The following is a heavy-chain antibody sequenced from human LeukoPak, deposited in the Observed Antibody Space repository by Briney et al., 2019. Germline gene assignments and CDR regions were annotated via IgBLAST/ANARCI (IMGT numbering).Heavy chain of an antibody. Sequence: SETLSLTCTVSGGSINSHYWSWIRQPPGKGLEWIGDIYYKGNTNYNPSLKRRVTISVDTSKNHLSLKLTSVLSADTAIYYCXRRDNTGWNYFDYWGQGILVTVSS. CDR1: GGSINSHY. CDR3: XRRDNTGWNYFDY. D-gene: IGHD6-19*01. V-gene: IGHV4-59*08. CDR2: IYYKGNT. J-gene: IGHJ4*02.